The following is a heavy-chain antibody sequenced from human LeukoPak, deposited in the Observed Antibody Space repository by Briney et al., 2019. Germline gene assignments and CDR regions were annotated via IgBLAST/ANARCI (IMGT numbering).Heavy chain of an antibody. CDR2: IYHSGST. CDR3: AGTYYYDSSGYYHYSL. V-gene: IGHV4-38-2*02. Sequence: SETLSLTCTVSGYSISSGYYWGWIRQPPGKGLEWIGSIYHSGSTYYNPSLKSRVTISVETSKNQFSLKLSSVTAADTAVYYCAGTYYYDSSGYYHYSLWGQGTLVTVSS. D-gene: IGHD3-22*01. J-gene: IGHJ4*02. CDR1: GYSISSGYY.